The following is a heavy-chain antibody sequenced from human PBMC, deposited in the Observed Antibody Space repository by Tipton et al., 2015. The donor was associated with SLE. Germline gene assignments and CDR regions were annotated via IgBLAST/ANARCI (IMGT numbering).Heavy chain of an antibody. CDR2: INANTGAT. D-gene: IGHD2-21*02. Sequence: QVQLVQSGPEVKKPGASVKVSCKASGYSFSGYYLHWVRQAPGHGLEWMGWINANTGATNYEQKFQGRVTMTRDTSISTAFMELTTLTSDDTAVYFCARGGGDWGRGSTWLTPWGQGTLVTVSS. J-gene: IGHJ5*02. CDR1: GYSFSGYY. CDR3: ARGGGDWGRGSTWLTP. V-gene: IGHV1-2*02.